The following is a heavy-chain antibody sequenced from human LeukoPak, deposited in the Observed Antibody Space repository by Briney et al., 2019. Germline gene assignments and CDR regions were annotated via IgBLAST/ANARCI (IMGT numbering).Heavy chain of an antibody. CDR3: AKPLNYPDGGTTFDFDY. D-gene: IGHD4-23*01. CDR2: IKQDGSQF. V-gene: IGHV3-7*01. CDR1: GFIFSTYW. Sequence: GGSLRLSCAASGFIFSTYWMTWVRQAPGKGLEWVANIKQDGSQFYYVDSVKGRFTISRDNAKKLLYPQMNSLRAEDTAVYYCAKPLNYPDGGTTFDFDYWGQGALVTVSS. J-gene: IGHJ4*02.